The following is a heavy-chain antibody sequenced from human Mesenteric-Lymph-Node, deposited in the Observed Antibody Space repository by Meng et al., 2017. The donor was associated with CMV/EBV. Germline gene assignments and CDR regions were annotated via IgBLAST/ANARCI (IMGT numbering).Heavy chain of an antibody. CDR3: ARDYYDSSGLSGDFDY. CDR1: GGSISSSSYY. Sequence: SETLSLTCTVSGGSISSSSYYWGCIRQPPGKGLEWIGSIYYSGSTYYNPSLKSRVTISVDTSKNQFSLKLSSVTAADTAVYYCARDYYDSSGLSGDFDYWGQGTLVTVSS. CDR2: IYYSGST. J-gene: IGHJ4*02. V-gene: IGHV4-39*07. D-gene: IGHD3-22*01.